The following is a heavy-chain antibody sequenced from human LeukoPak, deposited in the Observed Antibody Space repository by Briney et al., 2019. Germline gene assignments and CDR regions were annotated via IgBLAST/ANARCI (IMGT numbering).Heavy chain of an antibody. CDR2: IIHIHGIA. V-gene: IGHV1-69*04. CDR3: ARDGTVSTAGSVGDAFDI. D-gene: IGHD4-17*01. CDR1: GGTFSSYA. Sequence: SVKVSCKASGGTFSSYAISWVRQAPGQGLEWMGRIIHIHGIANYAQKFQGRVTITADKSTSTAYMELSSLRSEDTAVYFCARDGTVSTAGSVGDAFDIWGQGTMVTVSS. J-gene: IGHJ3*02.